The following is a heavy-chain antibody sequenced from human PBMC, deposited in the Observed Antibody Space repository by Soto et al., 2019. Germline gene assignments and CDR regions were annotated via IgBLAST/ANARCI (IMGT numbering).Heavy chain of an antibody. V-gene: IGHV5-10-1*01. D-gene: IGHD4-17*01. Sequence: GESLKISCKGSGYSFTSYWISWVRQMPGKGLEWMGRIDPSDSYTNYSPSFQGHVTISADKSISTAYLQWSSVKASDTAMYYCARFRTTVYGMDGWGKGTTVTVSS. CDR2: IDPSDSYT. CDR1: GYSFTSYW. J-gene: IGHJ6*04. CDR3: ARFRTTVYGMDG.